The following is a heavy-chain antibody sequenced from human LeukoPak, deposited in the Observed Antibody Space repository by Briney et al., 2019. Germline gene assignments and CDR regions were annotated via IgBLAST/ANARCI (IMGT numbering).Heavy chain of an antibody. Sequence: ASVKVSCQASGYTFPDYYMHWVRQAPGQGLEWMAWTSDNNGDTKYGQKFQGRVTVTTDTSTSTVYLELRRLRPDDTAVYYCVRDQYLNVMTGFDDWGQGTLVTVSS. D-gene: IGHD3-9*01. V-gene: IGHV1-18*04. CDR3: VRDQYLNVMTGFDD. J-gene: IGHJ4*02. CDR2: TSDNNGDT. CDR1: GYTFPDYY.